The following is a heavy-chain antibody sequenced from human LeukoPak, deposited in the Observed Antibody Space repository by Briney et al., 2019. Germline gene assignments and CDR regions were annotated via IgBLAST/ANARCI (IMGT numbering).Heavy chain of an antibody. D-gene: IGHD3-22*01. CDR1: GDSVSSDSAA. J-gene: IGHJ4*02. CDR3: ARGSGYYDTGSFSFVDN. V-gene: IGHV6-1*01. Sequence: SQTLSLTCAISGDSVSSDSAAWHWIRQSPSRGLEWLGRTYYRSQWFIDYAVSVKTRITIKSDTSRNQFSLELNSVTPEDTGVYYCARGSGYYDTGSFSFVDNWGQGTQVTVSS. CDR2: TYYRSQWFI.